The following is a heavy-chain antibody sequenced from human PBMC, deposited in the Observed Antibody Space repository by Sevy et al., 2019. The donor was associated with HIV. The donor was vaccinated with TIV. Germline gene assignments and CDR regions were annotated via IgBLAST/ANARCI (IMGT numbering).Heavy chain of an antibody. D-gene: IGHD5-18*01. V-gene: IGHV3-66*01. CDR2: IHSDDTT. CDR3: ARGKSGYGYALNY. CDR1: GFTVNSNY. J-gene: IGHJ4*02. Sequence: GSLRLSCAASGFTVNSNYMTWVRQAPGKGLEGVSVIHSDDTTYHADSVKDRFTISRDNFKNTLYLHMSSLRAEDTAVYYCARGKSGYGYALNYWGQGTLVTVSS.